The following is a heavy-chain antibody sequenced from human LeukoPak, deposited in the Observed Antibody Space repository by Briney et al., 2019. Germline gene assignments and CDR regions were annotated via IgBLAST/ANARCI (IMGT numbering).Heavy chain of an antibody. Sequence: ASVKVSCKASGYTFTSYGISWVRQAPGQGLEWMGWISAYNGNTNYAQKLRGRVTTTTDTSTSTAYMELRSLRSDDTAVYYCARTSGIAVAGTPGYYYYGMDVWGQGTTVTVSS. CDR1: GYTFTSYG. V-gene: IGHV1-18*01. J-gene: IGHJ6*02. D-gene: IGHD6-19*01. CDR3: ARTSGIAVAGTPGYYYYGMDV. CDR2: ISAYNGNT.